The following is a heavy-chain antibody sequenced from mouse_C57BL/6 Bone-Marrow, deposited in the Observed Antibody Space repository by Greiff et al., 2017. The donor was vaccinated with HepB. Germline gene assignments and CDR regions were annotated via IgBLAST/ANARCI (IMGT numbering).Heavy chain of an antibody. Sequence: EVKVVESGGGLVKPGGSLKLSCAASGFTFRSYAMSWVRQTPEKRLEWVATISDGGSYTYYPDNVKGRFTISRDNAKNNLYLQMSHLKSEDTAMYYCARVITTVVAFDYWGQGTTLTVSS. D-gene: IGHD1-1*01. J-gene: IGHJ2*01. CDR3: ARVITTVVAFDY. CDR2: ISDGGSYT. CDR1: GFTFRSYA. V-gene: IGHV5-4*03.